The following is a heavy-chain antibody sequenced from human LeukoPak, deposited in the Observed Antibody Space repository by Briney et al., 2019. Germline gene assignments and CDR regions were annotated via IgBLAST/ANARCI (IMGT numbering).Heavy chain of an antibody. Sequence: RSSETLSLTCAVSGGSISSSNWWSWVRQPPGKGLEWIGEIYHSGSTNYNPSLESRLTISVDKSKNQFSLRLSSVTAADTAVYYCARNRASDSWGREPWSPSPQ. D-gene: IGHD3-10*01. J-gene: IGHJ5*01. V-gene: IGHV4-4*02. CDR2: IYHSGST. CDR1: GGSISSSNW. CDR3: ARNRASDS.